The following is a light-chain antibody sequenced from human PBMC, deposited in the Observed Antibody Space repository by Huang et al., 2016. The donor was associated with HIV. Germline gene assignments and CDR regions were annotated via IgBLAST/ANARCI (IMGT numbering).Light chain of an antibody. CDR1: QGISNS. J-gene: IGKJ4*01. CDR2: AAS. V-gene: IGKV1-27*01. Sequence: DIQMTQSPSSLSASVGDRVTITCRASQGISNSLAWYQQKPGKVPRLLFYAASTLQEGAPSRFSGSRSGGDFSLTIGSLQPEDVATYYCQKYDSAPLTFGGGTKVEI. CDR3: QKYDSAPLT.